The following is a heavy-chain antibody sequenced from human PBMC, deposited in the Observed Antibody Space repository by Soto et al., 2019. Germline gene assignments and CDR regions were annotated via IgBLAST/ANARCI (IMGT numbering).Heavy chain of an antibody. CDR1: DFTITNAW. CDR3: TTGSVEGV. CDR2: INTKAAGGAT. V-gene: IGHV3-15*07. Sequence: EVQLVESGGGLVKPGGSLRLSCAASDFTITNAWMSWVRQAPGKGLEWVGLINTKAAGGATDYAAPLKGRFTISRDDSRKTLSLQMNSLKTEDTAVYYCTTGSVEGVWGQGATVTVSS. J-gene: IGHJ6*02. D-gene: IGHD2-15*01.